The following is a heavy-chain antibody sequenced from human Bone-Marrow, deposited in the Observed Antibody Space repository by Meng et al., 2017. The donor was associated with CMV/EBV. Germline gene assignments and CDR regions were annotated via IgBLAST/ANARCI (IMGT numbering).Heavy chain of an antibody. V-gene: IGHV3-13*01. Sequence: GASLKISCAASGFTFSSYDMHWVRQATGKGLEWVSAIGTAGDTYYPGSVKGRFTISRENAKNSLYLQMNSLSAGDTAVYYCARAPSSWYDYWGQGTLVTVSS. CDR1: GFTFSSYD. CDR3: ARAPSSWYDY. D-gene: IGHD6-13*01. J-gene: IGHJ4*02. CDR2: IGTAGDT.